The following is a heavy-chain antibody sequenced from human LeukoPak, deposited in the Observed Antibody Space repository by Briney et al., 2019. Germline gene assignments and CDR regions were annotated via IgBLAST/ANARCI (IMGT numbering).Heavy chain of an antibody. CDR3: ARAAYYYANWFDP. CDR2: IYHSGST. D-gene: IGHD3-10*01. CDR1: GGSISSGGDS. V-gene: IGHV4-30-2*01. Sequence: TSSETLSLTCAVSGGSISSGGDSWSWIRQPPGKGLEWIGYIYHSGSTYYNPSLKSRVTISVDRSKNQFSLKLSSVTAADTAVYYCARAAYYYANWFDPWGQGTLVTVSS. J-gene: IGHJ5*02.